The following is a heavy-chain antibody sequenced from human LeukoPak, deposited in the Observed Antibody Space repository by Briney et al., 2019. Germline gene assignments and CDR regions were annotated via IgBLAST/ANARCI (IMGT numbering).Heavy chain of an antibody. CDR2: ISYDVKRR. CDR1: GFTFSSCG. V-gene: IGHV3-30*18. D-gene: IGHD3-10*01. J-gene: IGHJ4*02. CDR3: VKEQSTGSYRTSDY. Sequence: GRSLRLSCAASGFTFSSCGMHWVREALGKGVECVAVISYDVKRRYYADSVKGRFTISRDNSKNTLYLQMNSLRAEDTAVYICVKEQSTGSYRTSDYWGQGTLVTVSS.